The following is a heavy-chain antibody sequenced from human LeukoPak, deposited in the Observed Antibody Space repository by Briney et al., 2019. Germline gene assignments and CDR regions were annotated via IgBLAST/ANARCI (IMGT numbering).Heavy chain of an antibody. CDR1: GGTFSSYA. CDR2: IIPIFGTA. CDR3: ARVVPPFTFDCSSTSCYLDP. J-gene: IGHJ5*02. D-gene: IGHD2-2*01. Sequence: ASVKVSCKASGGTFSSYAISWVRQAPGQGLEWMGGIIPIFGTANYAQKFQGRVTITTDESTSTAYMELSSLRSEDTAVYYCARVVPPFTFDCSSTSCYLDPWGQGTLVTVSS. V-gene: IGHV1-69*05.